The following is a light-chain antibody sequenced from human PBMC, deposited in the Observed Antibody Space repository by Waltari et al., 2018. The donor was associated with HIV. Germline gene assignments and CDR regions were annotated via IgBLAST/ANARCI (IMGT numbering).Light chain of an antibody. CDR2: GGS. CDR1: SSDVGGYNY. Sequence: QSALTQPASVCGSPGQSITISCTGTSSDVGGYNYVSWYQQHPGRAPKPMIYGGSNQASGFSNCFSDSKSGNTASLTISGLQTEDEADYDCSSYTSSSTHVVLGGGTKLTVL. J-gene: IGLJ2*01. V-gene: IGLV2-14*01. CDR3: SSYTSSSTHVV.